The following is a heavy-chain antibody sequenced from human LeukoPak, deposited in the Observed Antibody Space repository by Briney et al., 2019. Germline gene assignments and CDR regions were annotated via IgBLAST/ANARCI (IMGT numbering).Heavy chain of an antibody. V-gene: IGHV5-10-1*01. Sequence: KPGASLKISCQASGYTFTSYWIGWVRQMPGKGLEWMGRIDPSDSYTNYSPSFQGHVTISADKSISTAYLQWSSLKASDTAMYYCARHKDVVVTAWWGQGTLVTVSS. CDR3: ARHKDVVVTAW. J-gene: IGHJ4*02. D-gene: IGHD2-21*02. CDR2: IDPSDSYT. CDR1: GYTFTSYW.